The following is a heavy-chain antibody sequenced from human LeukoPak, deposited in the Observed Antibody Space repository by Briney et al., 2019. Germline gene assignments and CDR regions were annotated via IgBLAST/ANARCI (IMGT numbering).Heavy chain of an antibody. V-gene: IGHV4-39*02. D-gene: IGHD4-23*01. CDR3: ARERGYGGTFDY. CDR2: IYYSGST. CDR1: GGSISSSSYY. Sequence: PSETLSLTCTVSGGSISSSSYYWGWIRQPPGKGLEWIGSIYYSGSTYYNPSLKSRVTISVDTSKNQFSLKLSSVTAADTAVYFCARERGYGGTFDYWGQGTLVTVPS. J-gene: IGHJ4*02.